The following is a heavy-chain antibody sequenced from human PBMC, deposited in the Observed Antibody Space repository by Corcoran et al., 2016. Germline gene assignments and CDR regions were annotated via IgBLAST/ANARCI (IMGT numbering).Heavy chain of an antibody. J-gene: IGHJ4*02. CDR2: IRSKAYGGTA. D-gene: IGHD7-27*01. V-gene: IGHV3-49*03. CDR3: ARDPRPSGEGVNY. CDR1: GFTFGDYV. Sequence: EVQLVESGGGLIQTGRSLRLSCNASGFTFGDYVMAWFRQAPGKGLEWVSFIRSKAYGGTAEYAASVKGRFTMSIDDSKSIVYLQMNSLKTEDTAVYYCARDPRPSGEGVNYWGQGTLVTVSS.